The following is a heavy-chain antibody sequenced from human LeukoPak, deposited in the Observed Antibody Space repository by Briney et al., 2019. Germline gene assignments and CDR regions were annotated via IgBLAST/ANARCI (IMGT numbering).Heavy chain of an antibody. V-gene: IGHV3-48*03. CDR2: ISSSRTTK. J-gene: IGHJ3*02. D-gene: IGHD3-22*01. Sequence: GGSLRLSCAASGFTFSSYEMNWVRQAPGKGLEWISYISSSRTTKYYADSVKGRFTISRDNAKNSLYLQMNSLRAEDPAVYYCARDESSGYYPDAFEIWGQGKMVTVFS. CDR1: GFTFSSYE. CDR3: ARDESSGYYPDAFEI.